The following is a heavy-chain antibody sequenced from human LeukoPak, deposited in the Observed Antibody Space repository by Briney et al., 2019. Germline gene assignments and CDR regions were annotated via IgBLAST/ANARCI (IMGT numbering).Heavy chain of an antibody. CDR3: ARVGDGYDSSGYYAFLLFHDAFDI. V-gene: IGHV4-34*01. D-gene: IGHD3-22*01. CDR2: INHSGST. CDR1: GGSFSGYY. Sequence: KPSETLSLTCAVYGGSFSGYYWSWIRQPPGKGLEWIGEINHSGSTNYNPSLKSRVTISVDTSKNQFSLKLSSVTAADTAVYYCARVGDGYDSSGYYAFLLFHDAFDIWGQGTMVTVSS. J-gene: IGHJ3*02.